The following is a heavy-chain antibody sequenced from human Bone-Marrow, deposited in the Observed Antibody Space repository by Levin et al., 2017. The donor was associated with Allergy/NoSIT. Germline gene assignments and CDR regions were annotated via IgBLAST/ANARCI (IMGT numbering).Heavy chain of an antibody. J-gene: IGHJ3*02. CDR1: GGSISSGGYY. CDR2: IYYSGST. V-gene: IGHV4-31*03. D-gene: IGHD3-16*01. CDR3: ARSSQAAFGGVINAFDI. Sequence: PSETLSLTCTVSGGSISSGGYYWSWIRQHPGKGLEWIGYIYYSGSTYYNPSLKSRVTISVDTSKNQFSLKLSSVTAADTAVYYCARSSQAAFGGVINAFDIWGQGTMVTVSS.